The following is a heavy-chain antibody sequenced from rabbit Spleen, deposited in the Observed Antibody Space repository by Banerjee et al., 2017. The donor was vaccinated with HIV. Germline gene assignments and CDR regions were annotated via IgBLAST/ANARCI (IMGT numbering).Heavy chain of an antibody. CDR1: GFSFSSSYW. D-gene: IGHD1-1*01. CDR2: IYSTIHYT. Sequence: QEQLVESGGGLVQPEGSLTLTCTASGFSFSSSYWICWVRQAPGKGLEWIGYIYSTIHYTYYANWAKGRFTISKTSSTTVTLQMTSLTAADTATYFCARNYVNAFDPWGPGTLVTVS. J-gene: IGHJ2*01. CDR3: ARNYVNAFDP. V-gene: IGHV1S45*01.